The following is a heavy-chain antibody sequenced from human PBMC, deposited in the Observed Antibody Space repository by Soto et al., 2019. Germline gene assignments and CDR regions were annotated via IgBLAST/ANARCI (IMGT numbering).Heavy chain of an antibody. J-gene: IGHJ6*02. Sequence: QVQLQESGPGLVKPSQTLSLTCTVSGGSISSGDYYWSWIRQPPGKGLEWIGYIYYSGSTYYNPSLKSRVTISVDTSKNQFSLKLSSVTAADTAVYYCARETDWNPSYYYYSMDVWGQGTTVTVSS. CDR1: GGSISSGDYY. D-gene: IGHD1-1*01. CDR2: IYYSGST. V-gene: IGHV4-30-4*01. CDR3: ARETDWNPSYYYYSMDV.